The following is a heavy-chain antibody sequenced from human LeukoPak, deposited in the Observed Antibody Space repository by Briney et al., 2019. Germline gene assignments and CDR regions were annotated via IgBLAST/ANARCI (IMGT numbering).Heavy chain of an antibody. CDR3: ARVTGYMTEDYFDY. D-gene: IGHD6-13*01. Sequence: SETLSLTCTVSGGSISTSNYYWGWIRQPPGKALEWIGNIFYSGSTYYNPSLKSRVTISVDTSKNQFSLNLTSVTAADTAVYYCARVTGYMTEDYFDYWGQGTLITVSS. CDR1: GGSISTSNYY. V-gene: IGHV4-39*07. CDR2: IFYSGST. J-gene: IGHJ4*02.